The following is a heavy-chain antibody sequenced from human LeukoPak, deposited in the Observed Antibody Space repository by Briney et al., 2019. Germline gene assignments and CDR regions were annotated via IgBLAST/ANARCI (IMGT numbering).Heavy chain of an antibody. J-gene: IGHJ6*03. CDR1: GGSISSGGYY. CDR3: ARAMAAPYYYYMDV. D-gene: IGHD3-10*01. CDR2: IYHSGST. V-gene: IGHV4-30-2*01. Sequence: SQTLSLTCTVSGGSISSGGYYWSWIRQPPGEGLEWIGYIYHSGSTYYNPSLKSRVTISVDRSKNQFSLKLSSVTAADTAVYYCARAMAAPYYYYMDVWGKGTTVTVSS.